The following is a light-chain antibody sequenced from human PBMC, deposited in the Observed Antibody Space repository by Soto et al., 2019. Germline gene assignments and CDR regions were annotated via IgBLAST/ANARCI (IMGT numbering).Light chain of an antibody. CDR1: QSVSSW. Sequence: DIQMTQSPSTLSASVGDRVTITCRASQSVSSWLAWYQQKPGKAPNLLIYTASSLESGVPSRFSGSGSGTEFTLTISSLQPDDFATYYCQQYNSAWPFGQGTKVDIK. CDR2: TAS. J-gene: IGKJ1*01. V-gene: IGKV1-5*03. CDR3: QQYNSAWP.